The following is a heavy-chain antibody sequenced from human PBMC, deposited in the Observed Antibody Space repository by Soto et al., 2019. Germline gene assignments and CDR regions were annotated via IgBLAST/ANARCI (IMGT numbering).Heavy chain of an antibody. CDR2: INPSGGST. Sequence: QVQLVQSGAEVKKPGASVKVSCKASGYTFTSYYMHWVRQAPGQGLEWMGIINPSGGSTSYAQKFQGRVTMTRDTSTSTVYMELSSLRSEDTAVYYCARDELDRAAPGVYAFDIWGQGTMVTVSS. D-gene: IGHD2-8*01. CDR1: GYTFTSYY. V-gene: IGHV1-46*01. CDR3: ARDELDRAAPGVYAFDI. J-gene: IGHJ3*02.